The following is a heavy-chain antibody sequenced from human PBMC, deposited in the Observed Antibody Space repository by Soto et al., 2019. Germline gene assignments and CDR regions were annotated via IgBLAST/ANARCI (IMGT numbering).Heavy chain of an antibody. CDR3: ARVPDYGDPRPYYYYYMDV. CDR2: IYYSGST. D-gene: IGHD4-17*01. J-gene: IGHJ6*03. Sequence: SETLSLTCTVSGGSISSYYWSWIRQPPGKGLEWIGYIYYSGSTNYNPSLKSRVTISVDTSKNQFSLKLSSVTAADTAVYYCARVPDYGDPRPYYYYYMDVWGKGTTVTVSS. V-gene: IGHV4-59*01. CDR1: GGSISSYY.